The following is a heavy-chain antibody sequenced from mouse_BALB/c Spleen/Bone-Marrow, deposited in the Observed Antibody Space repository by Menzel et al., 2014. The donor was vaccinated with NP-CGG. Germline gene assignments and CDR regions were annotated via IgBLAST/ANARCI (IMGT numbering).Heavy chain of an antibody. J-gene: IGHJ2*01. D-gene: IGHD2-1*01. Sequence: EVKLVESGGGLVQPGGSLKLSCAASGFTFSSYGMSWVRQTPDKRLELVASINSNGGSTYYPDSVKGRFTISRDNAKNTLSLQMSSLKSEDTAMYYCARGNYGNYVDCFDYWGQGTTLTVSS. CDR3: ARGNYGNYVDCFDY. CDR1: GFTFSSYG. CDR2: INSNGGST. V-gene: IGHV5-6-3*01.